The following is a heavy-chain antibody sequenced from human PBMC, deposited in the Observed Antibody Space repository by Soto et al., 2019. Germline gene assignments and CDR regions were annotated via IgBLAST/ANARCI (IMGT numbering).Heavy chain of an antibody. Sequence: GASVKVSCTTSGYSFTNNDVSWVRQATVQGLEWMGWMNPGSGDTGYAQKFQGRVTMTRDISIATAYMELSSLRSDDTAIYYCARMATFGSLNWFDPWGQGTLVTVSS. D-gene: IGHD3-16*01. CDR2: MNPGSGDT. CDR3: ARMATFGSLNWFDP. J-gene: IGHJ5*02. V-gene: IGHV1-8*01. CDR1: GYSFTNND.